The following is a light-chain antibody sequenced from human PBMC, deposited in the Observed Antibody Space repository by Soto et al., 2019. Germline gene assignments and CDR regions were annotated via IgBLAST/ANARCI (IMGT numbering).Light chain of an antibody. Sequence: QSALTQPASVSGSPGQSITISCTGTSIDVGAYNLVSWYQQYPGKAPKLVIYEVSKRPSGVSDRFSGSKSGNTASLTISGLQADDEADYYCCSYAGSSRIFGTGTKVTVL. CDR3: CSYAGSSRI. J-gene: IGLJ1*01. CDR1: SIDVGAYNL. V-gene: IGLV2-23*02. CDR2: EVS.